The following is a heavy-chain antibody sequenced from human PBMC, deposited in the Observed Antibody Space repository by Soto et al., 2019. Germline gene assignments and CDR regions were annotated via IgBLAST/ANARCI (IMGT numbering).Heavy chain of an antibody. CDR2: IIPIFGTA. D-gene: IGHD3-3*01. CDR3: ARGPFWSGPLLVVYFQH. CDR1: GGTFSSYA. V-gene: IGHV1-69*06. J-gene: IGHJ1*01. Sequence: QVQLVQSGAEVKKPGSSVKVSCKASGGTFSSYAISWVRQAPGQGLEWMGGIIPIFGTANYAQKFQGRVTITADKSASTAYMELSSLRSEDMAVYYCARGPFWSGPLLVVYFQHWGQGTLVTVSS.